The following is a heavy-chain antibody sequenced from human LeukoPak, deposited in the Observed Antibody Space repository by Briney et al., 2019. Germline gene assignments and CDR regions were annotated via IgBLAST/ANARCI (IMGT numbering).Heavy chain of an antibody. J-gene: IGHJ5*02. V-gene: IGHV5-51*01. CDR1: GFSFNTYW. Sequence: KLGESLKISCKGSGFSFNTYWIGWVRQMPGKGLEWMGIIYPGDSDTRYSPSFQGQVTISADKSISTAYLQWSSLKASDTAMYYCARGGGGKYNWFDPWGQGTLVTVSS. D-gene: IGHD3-16*01. CDR2: IYPGDSDT. CDR3: ARGGGGKYNWFDP.